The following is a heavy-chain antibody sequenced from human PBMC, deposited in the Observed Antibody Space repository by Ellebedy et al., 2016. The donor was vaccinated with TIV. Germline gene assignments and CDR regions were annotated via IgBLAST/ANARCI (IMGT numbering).Heavy chain of an antibody. Sequence: SETLSLTXTVSGGSISSNNSYWGWIRQPPGKGLEWIGEINHSGSTNYNPSLKSRVTISVDTSKNQFSLKLSSVTAADTTVYYCARGLPPTMVRGVLRWFDPWGQGTLVTVSS. J-gene: IGHJ5*02. CDR2: INHSGST. CDR1: GGSISSNNSY. CDR3: ARGLPPTMVRGVLRWFDP. D-gene: IGHD3-10*01. V-gene: IGHV4-39*07.